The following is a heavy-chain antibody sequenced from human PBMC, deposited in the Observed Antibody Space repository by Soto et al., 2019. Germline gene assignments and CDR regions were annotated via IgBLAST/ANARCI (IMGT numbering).Heavy chain of an antibody. CDR2: ISYDGSNK. J-gene: IGHJ6*02. V-gene: IGHV3-30-3*01. CDR3: ARAYDILAGYAPDRLVGGMDV. Sequence: LRLSCAASAFTFSTYALHWVRQAPDKGLEWVAVISYDGSNKYYADSVKGRFTISRDNSKNTLYLQMNSLRAEDTAVYYCARAYDILAGYAPDRLVGGMDVWGQGTTVTVSS. D-gene: IGHD3-9*01. CDR1: AFTFSTYA.